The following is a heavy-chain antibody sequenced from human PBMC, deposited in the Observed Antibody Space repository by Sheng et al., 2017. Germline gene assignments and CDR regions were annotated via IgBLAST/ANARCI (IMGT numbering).Heavy chain of an antibody. D-gene: IGHD5-12*01. CDR2: INSDGSST. CDR1: GFTFSSYW. Sequence: EVQLVESGGGLVQPGGSLRLSCAASGFTFSSYWMHWVRQAPGKGLVWVSRINSDGSSTSYADSVKGRFTISRDNAKNTLYLQMNSLRAEDTAVYYCASLGMATTQGWFDPWGQGTLVTVSS. V-gene: IGHV3-74*01. CDR3: ASLGMATTQGWFDP. J-gene: IGHJ5*02.